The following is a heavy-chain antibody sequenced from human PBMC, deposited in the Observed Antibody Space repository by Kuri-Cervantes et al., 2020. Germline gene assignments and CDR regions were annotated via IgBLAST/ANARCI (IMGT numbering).Heavy chain of an antibody. J-gene: IGHJ4*02. CDR1: GFTFNNYY. CDR3: ARGSTRLDY. CDR2: ISTSGSPI. D-gene: IGHD4-11*01. V-gene: IGHV3-11*01. Sequence: GGSLRLSCAASGFTFNNYYMSWIRQVPGKGLEWVSYISTSGSPIYYADSVKGRSTISRDNAKSSLFLQMNSLRAEDTAVYYCARGSTRLDYWGQGTLVTVSS.